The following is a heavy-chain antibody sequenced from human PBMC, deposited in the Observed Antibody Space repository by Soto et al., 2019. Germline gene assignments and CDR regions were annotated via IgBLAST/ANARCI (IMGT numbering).Heavy chain of an antibody. CDR1: GYSFTGYW. Sequence: GESLKISCKGSGYSFTGYWIGWVRQMPGKGLEWMGIIYPGDSYTRYSPSFQGQVTISADKSISTAYLQWSSLKASDTAMYYCATTSSSSSGYFHYWGQGTLVTVSS. CDR3: ATTSSSSSGYFHY. D-gene: IGHD6-6*01. V-gene: IGHV5-51*01. J-gene: IGHJ4*02. CDR2: IYPGDSYT.